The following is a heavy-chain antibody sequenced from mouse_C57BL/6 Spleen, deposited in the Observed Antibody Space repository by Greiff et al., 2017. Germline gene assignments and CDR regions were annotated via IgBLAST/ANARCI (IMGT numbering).Heavy chain of an antibody. Sequence: QVQLQQSGAELVRPGTSVKVSCKASGYAFTNSLIEWVKQRPGQGLEWIGVINPGSGGTNYNEKFKGKATLTADKSSSTAYMQLSSLTSEDSAVYFCARGALYDGYSRYFDYWCQGTTLTVSS. CDR2: INPGSGGT. CDR3: ARGALYDGYSRYFDY. CDR1: GYAFTNSL. J-gene: IGHJ2*01. D-gene: IGHD2-3*01. V-gene: IGHV1-54*01.